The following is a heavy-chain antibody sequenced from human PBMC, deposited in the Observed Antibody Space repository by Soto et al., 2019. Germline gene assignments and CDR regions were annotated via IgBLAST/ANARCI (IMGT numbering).Heavy chain of an antibody. CDR2: IYYSGST. CDR1: GGSVSSGSYY. CDR3: ARDRRHSSSSRTWIGY. J-gene: IGHJ4*02. Sequence: SETLSLTCTVSGGSVSSGSYYWSWIRQPPGKGLEWIGYIYYSGSTNYNPSLKSRVTISVDTSKNQFSLKLSSVTAADTAVYYCARDRRHSSSSRTWIGYWGQGTLVTVSS. D-gene: IGHD6-6*01. V-gene: IGHV4-61*01.